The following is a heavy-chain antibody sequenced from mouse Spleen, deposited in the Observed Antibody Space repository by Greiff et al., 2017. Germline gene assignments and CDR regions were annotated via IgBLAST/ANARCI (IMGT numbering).Heavy chain of an antibody. CDR2: ISSGGGNT. D-gene: IGHD2-4*01. CDR3: ANDYDVPYFDV. CDR1: GFTFSSYA. J-gene: IGHJ1*01. V-gene: IGHV5-9*04. Sequence: DVKLVESGGGLVKLGGSLKLSCAASGFTFSSYAMSWVRQTPEKRLEWVATISSGGGNTYYPDSVKGRFTISRDNAKNTLYLQMSSLKSEDTAMYYCANDYDVPYFDVWGAGTTVTVSS.